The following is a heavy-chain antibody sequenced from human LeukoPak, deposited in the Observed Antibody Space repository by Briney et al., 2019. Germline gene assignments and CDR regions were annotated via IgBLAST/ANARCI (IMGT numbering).Heavy chain of an antibody. J-gene: IGHJ3*02. V-gene: IGHV4-34*01. Sequence: SETLSLTCAVYGGSFSGYYWSWIRQPPGKGLEWIGEINHSGSTNYNPSLKSRVTISVDTSKNQFSLKLSSVTAEDTAVYYCARDLGPHSSSPNSGAFDIWGQGTMVTVSS. CDR3: ARDLGPHSSSPNSGAFDI. CDR1: GGSFSGYY. CDR2: INHSGST. D-gene: IGHD6-6*01.